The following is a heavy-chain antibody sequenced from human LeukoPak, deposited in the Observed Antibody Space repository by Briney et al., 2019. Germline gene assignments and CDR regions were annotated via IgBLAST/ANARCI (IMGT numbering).Heavy chain of an antibody. Sequence: ASVKVSCKASGYTFTGYYMHWVRQAPGQGLEWMGWINTNTGNPMYAQGFTGRFVFSLDTSVSTAYLQISSLKAEDTAVYYCARAVGYCMTTSCYPAYWGQGTLVTVSS. D-gene: IGHD2-2*01. J-gene: IGHJ4*02. CDR2: INTNTGNP. CDR3: ARAVGYCMTTSCYPAY. V-gene: IGHV7-4-1*02. CDR1: GYTFTGYY.